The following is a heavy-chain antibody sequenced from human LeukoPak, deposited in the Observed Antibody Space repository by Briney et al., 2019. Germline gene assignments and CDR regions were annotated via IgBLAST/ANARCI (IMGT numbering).Heavy chain of an antibody. D-gene: IGHD2-2*01. J-gene: IGHJ4*02. CDR1: GFAFDDYG. Sequence: PGGSLRLSCAASGFAFDDYGMSWVRQAPGKGLEWVSGINWNGGSTGYADSVKGRFTISRDNATNSLYLQMNSLRAEDTALYYCARLGYCSSTSRYDDWGQGTLVTVSS. V-gene: IGHV3-20*04. CDR2: INWNGGST. CDR3: ARLGYCSSTSRYDD.